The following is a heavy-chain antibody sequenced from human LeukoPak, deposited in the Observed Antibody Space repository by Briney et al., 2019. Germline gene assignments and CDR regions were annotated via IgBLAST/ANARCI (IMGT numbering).Heavy chain of an antibody. D-gene: IGHD6-13*01. Sequence: SETLSLTCTVSGGSISSYYWSWIRQPPGKGLEWIGYIYYSGSTNYNPSLKSRVTISVDTSKNQFSLKLSSVTAADTAVYYCARGYSSSWGFFDYWGQGTLVTVSS. CDR2: IYYSGST. V-gene: IGHV4-59*01. J-gene: IGHJ4*02. CDR3: ARGYSSSWGFFDY. CDR1: GGSISSYY.